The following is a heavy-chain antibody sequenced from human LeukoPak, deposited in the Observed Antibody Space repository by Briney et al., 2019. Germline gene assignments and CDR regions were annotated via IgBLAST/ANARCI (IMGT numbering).Heavy chain of an antibody. V-gene: IGHV3-23*01. CDR1: GFTFSSYA. CDR3: AKNGWLRSSGLWGDY. D-gene: IGHD5-12*01. J-gene: IGHJ4*02. CDR2: FSGGNGSP. Sequence: GGSLRLSCVASGFTFSSYAMTWFRQAPGKGLEWVSSFSGGNGSPYHADSVKGRFTISRDNSKSTLYLQMNSLRAEDTAIYYCAKNGWLRSSGLWGDYWGQGALVTVSS.